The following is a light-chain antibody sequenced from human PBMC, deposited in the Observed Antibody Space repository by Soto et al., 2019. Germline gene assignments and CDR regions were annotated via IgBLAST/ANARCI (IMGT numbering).Light chain of an antibody. CDR1: SSDVGSYTL. Sequence: QPVLTQPASVSGSPGQSITISCTGTSSDVGSYTLVSWYQQHPGKAPKLMIYEGTKRPSGVSNRFSGSKSGNTASLTISGLQAEDEADYYCCLYAGTTTFVFGGGTKVTVL. CDR2: EGT. V-gene: IGLV2-23*03. J-gene: IGLJ2*01. CDR3: CLYAGTTTFV.